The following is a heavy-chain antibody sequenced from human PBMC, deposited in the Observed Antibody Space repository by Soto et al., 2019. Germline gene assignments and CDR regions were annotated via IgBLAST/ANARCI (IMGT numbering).Heavy chain of an antibody. CDR2: IRWNSGSI. J-gene: IGHJ6*02. CDR1: GFTFDDYA. D-gene: IGHD1-26*01. CDR3: AKDLEWELLRGGMDV. V-gene: IGHV3-9*01. Sequence: EVQLVESGGGLVQPGRSLRLSCAASGFTFDDYAMHWVRQAPGKGLEWGSGIRWNSGSIGYADSVKGRFTISRDNAKNSLYLQMNSLRAEDTALYYCAKDLEWELLRGGMDVWGQGTTVTVSS.